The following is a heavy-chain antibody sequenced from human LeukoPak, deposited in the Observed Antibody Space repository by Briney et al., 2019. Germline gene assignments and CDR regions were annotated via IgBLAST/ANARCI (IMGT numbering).Heavy chain of an antibody. CDR2: ISNDGNNK. V-gene: IGHV3-30-3*01. CDR1: GFTFSSSA. J-gene: IGHJ6*02. CDR3: ARTTGYSSGWDHYYYYGLDV. Sequence: GGSLRLSCAASGFTFSSSAIHWVRQAPGKGLEWVAVISNDGNNKYYADSVKGRFTISRDNSKNTLSLQMNSLRAEDTAVYYCARTTGYSSGWDHYYYYGLDVWGQGTTVTVSS. D-gene: IGHD6-25*01.